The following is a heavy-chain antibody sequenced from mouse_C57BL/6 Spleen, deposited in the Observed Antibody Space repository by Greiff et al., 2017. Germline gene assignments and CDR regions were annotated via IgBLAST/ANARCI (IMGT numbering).Heavy chain of an antibody. CDR3: ARSRLREAMDY. D-gene: IGHD2-4*01. CDR1: GYAFTNYL. Sequence: QVQLQQSGAELVRPGTSVKVSCKASGYAFTNYLIEWVKQRPGQGLEWIGVINPGSGGTNYNEKFKGKATLTADKSSSTAYMQLSSLTSADAAVYFWARSRLREAMDYWGQGTSVTVSS. V-gene: IGHV1-54*01. CDR2: INPGSGGT. J-gene: IGHJ4*01.